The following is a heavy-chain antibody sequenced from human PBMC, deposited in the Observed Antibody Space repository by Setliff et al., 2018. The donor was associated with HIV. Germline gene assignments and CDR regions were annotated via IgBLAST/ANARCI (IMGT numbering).Heavy chain of an antibody. CDR1: GDSISNSAYF. CDR3: ARRLVVVAAEDYFDS. J-gene: IGHJ4*02. Sequence: KPSETLSLTCSVSGDSISNSAYFWGWIRQPSGKGLEYIGSIYYNGDTYYNPSLKSRVTISVDTSNNQFSLKLRSVTAADTAVYYCARRLVVVAAEDYFDSWGQGALGTVSS. V-gene: IGHV4-39*01. CDR2: IYYNGDT. D-gene: IGHD2-15*01.